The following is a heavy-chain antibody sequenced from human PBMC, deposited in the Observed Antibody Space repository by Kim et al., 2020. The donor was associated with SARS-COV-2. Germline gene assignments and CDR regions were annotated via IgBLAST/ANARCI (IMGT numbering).Heavy chain of an antibody. V-gene: IGHV3-20*01. CDR2: INWNGGST. CDR1: GFTFDDYG. CDR3: ARAGTTVGGYYYYGMDV. D-gene: IGHD4-17*01. Sequence: GGSLRLSCAASGFTFDDYGMSWVRQAPGKGLEWVSGINWNGGSTGYADSVKGRLTISRDNAKNSLYLQMNSLRAEDTALYHCARAGTTVGGYYYYGMDVWGQGTTVTVSS. J-gene: IGHJ6*02.